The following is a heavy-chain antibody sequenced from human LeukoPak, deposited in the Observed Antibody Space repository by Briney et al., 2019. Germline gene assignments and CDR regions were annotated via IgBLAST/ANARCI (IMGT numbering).Heavy chain of an antibody. D-gene: IGHD3-22*01. CDR3: AGHYYDSSGYPETFDY. CDR2: IYTSGST. CDR1: GGSISSGSYY. V-gene: IGHV4-61*02. Sequence: PSETLSLTCTVSGGSISSGSYYWNWIRQPAGKGLEWIGRIYTSGSTNYNPSLKSRVTISVDTSKNQFSLKLSSVTAADTAVYYCAGHYYDSSGYPETFDYWGQGTLVTVSS. J-gene: IGHJ4*02.